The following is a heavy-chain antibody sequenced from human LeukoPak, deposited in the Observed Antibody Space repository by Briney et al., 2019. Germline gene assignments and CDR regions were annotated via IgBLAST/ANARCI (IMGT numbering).Heavy chain of an antibody. Sequence: ASVKVSCKASGYTFTGYYMHWVRQAPGQGLEWMGWINPNRGGTNYAQKFQGRDTMTRDTSISTAYMELSRLRSDDAAVYYCARGAGYCGSTSCYLAAISYYFDYWGQGTLVTVSS. CDR3: ARGAGYCGSTSCYLAAISYYFDY. D-gene: IGHD2-2*01. CDR1: GYTFTGYY. V-gene: IGHV1-2*02. CDR2: INPNRGGT. J-gene: IGHJ4*02.